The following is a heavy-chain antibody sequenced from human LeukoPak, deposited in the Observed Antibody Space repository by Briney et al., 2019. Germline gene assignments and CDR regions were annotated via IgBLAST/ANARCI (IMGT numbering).Heavy chain of an antibody. CDR3: AREDVWFGEWNWFDP. V-gene: IGHV3-7*01. J-gene: IGHJ5*02. Sequence: GGSLRLSCAASGFTFSSYWMSWVRQAPGKGLEWVANIKQDGSEKYYVDSVKGRFTISRDNAKNSRYLQMNSLRAEDTAVYYCAREDVWFGEWNWFDPWGQGTLVTVS. D-gene: IGHD3-10*01. CDR1: GFTFSSYW. CDR2: IKQDGSEK.